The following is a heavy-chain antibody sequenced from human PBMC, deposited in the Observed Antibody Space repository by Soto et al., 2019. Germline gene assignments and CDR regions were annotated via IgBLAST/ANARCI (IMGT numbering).Heavy chain of an antibody. CDR3: ARIVPAAGYYYYGMDV. D-gene: IGHD6-13*01. V-gene: IGHV6-1*01. Sequence: PSQTLSLTCAISGDSVSSNSAAWNWIRQSPSRGLEWLGRTYYRSKWYNDYAVSVKSRITINPDTSKNQFSLQLNSVTPEDTAVYYCARIVPAAGYYYYGMDVWGQGTTVTVSS. CDR1: GDSVSSNSAA. CDR2: TYYRSKWYN. J-gene: IGHJ6*02.